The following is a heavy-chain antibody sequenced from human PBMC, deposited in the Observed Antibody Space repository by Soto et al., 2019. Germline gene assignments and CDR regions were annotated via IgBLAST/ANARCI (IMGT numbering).Heavy chain of an antibody. Sequence: GGSLRLSCAAYGFTFSSDAMSWVRQAPGKRQEWVSAISGSGGSTYYADSVKGRFTISRDNSKNTLYLQMNSLRAEDTAVYYCAKVYDYVWGSYRRLRYFQHWGQGTLVTVSS. J-gene: IGHJ1*01. D-gene: IGHD3-16*02. CDR2: ISGSGGST. CDR1: GFTFSSDA. V-gene: IGHV3-23*01. CDR3: AKVYDYVWGSYRRLRYFQH.